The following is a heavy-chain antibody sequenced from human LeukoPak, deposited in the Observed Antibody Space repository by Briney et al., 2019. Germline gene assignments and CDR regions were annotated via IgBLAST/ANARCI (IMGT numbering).Heavy chain of an antibody. V-gene: IGHV4-34*01. Sequence: SETLSLTCAVYGGSFSGYYWSWIRQPPGKGLEWIGSIYHSGSTYYNPSLKSRVTISVDTSKNQFSLKLSSVTAADTAVYYCARDLVGNVDYWGQGTLVTVSS. CDR3: ARDLVGNVDY. J-gene: IGHJ4*02. D-gene: IGHD1-26*01. CDR2: IYHSGST. CDR1: GGSFSGYY.